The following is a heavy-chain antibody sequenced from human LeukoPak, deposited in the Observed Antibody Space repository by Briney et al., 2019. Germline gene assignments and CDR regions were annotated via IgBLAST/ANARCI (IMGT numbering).Heavy chain of an antibody. CDR1: GFGFGQYE. D-gene: IGHD3-22*01. CDR3: AKDFPHYYEVPHGMDV. CDR2: ISVRAGTI. Sequence: PGGSLRLSCAASGFGFGQYEMNWVRQAPGKGLEWIAYISVRAGTIYYGDSAEGRFTIFRDDAKNSLYLQMNGLRVEDTAIYYCAKDFPHYYEVPHGMDVWGQGTTVTV. J-gene: IGHJ6*02. V-gene: IGHV3-48*03.